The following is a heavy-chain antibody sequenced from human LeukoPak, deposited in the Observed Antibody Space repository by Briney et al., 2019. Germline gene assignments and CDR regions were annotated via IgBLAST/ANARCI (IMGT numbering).Heavy chain of an antibody. V-gene: IGHV6-1*01. CDR2: TYFRFRWYN. CDR3: ARDRDTGGYFRETPHWYTDP. CDR1: GDSVSSNTAA. D-gene: IGHD3-22*01. J-gene: IGHJ2*01. Sequence: SQTLSLTCAISGDSVSSNTAAWSWIRQSPSRGLEWLGRTYFRFRWYNDYAVSVKSRVTINSDTSKNQFSLHLNSVAPEDTAVYFCARDRDTGGYFRETPHWYTDPWGRGTLVTVSS.